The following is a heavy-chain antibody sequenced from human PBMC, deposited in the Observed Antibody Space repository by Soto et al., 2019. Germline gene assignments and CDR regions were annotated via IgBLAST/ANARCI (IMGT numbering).Heavy chain of an antibody. CDR3: AKDRITGTRRSYDAFDI. D-gene: IGHD1-7*01. Sequence: PGGSLRLSCAASGFTFSSYAMSWVRQAPGKGLEWVSAISGSGGSTYYADSVKGRFTISRDNSKNTLYLQMNSLRAEDTAVYYCAKDRITGTRRSYDAFDIWGQGAMVTVSS. CDR1: GFTFSSYA. CDR2: ISGSGGST. J-gene: IGHJ3*02. V-gene: IGHV3-23*01.